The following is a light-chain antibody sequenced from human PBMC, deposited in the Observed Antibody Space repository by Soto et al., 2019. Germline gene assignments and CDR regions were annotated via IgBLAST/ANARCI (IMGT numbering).Light chain of an antibody. CDR3: QQYNRWPPLT. CDR1: QSVSRA. CDR2: DSS. J-gene: IGKJ4*01. Sequence: DIVLTQSPATLSVSPGESATLSCRASQSVSRALAWYQHVPGQAPRLLIYDSSTRATGVPARFSGSGSGTRFTLTISSLQSEDFAVYYCQQYNRWPPLTFGGGTQVEIK. V-gene: IGKV3-15*01.